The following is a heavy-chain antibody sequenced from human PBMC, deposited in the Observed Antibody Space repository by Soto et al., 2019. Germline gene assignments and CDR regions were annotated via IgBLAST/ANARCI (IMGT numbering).Heavy chain of an antibody. CDR3: AKSGGGSGINYFDY. CDR2: ISGSGGIT. CDR1: GFTFSNYA. Sequence: GGSLRLSCAASGFTFSNYAMTWVRQAPGKGLEWVSFISGSGGITYYADSVKGRFTISRDNSKNTLYLQMNSLRAEDTAVYYCAKSGGGSGINYFDYWGQGTLVTVSS. D-gene: IGHD3-10*01. V-gene: IGHV3-23*01. J-gene: IGHJ4*02.